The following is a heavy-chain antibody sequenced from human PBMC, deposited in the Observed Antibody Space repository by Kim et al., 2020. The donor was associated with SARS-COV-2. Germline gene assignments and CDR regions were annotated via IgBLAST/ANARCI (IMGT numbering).Heavy chain of an antibody. V-gene: IGHV3-33*01. J-gene: IGHJ4*02. D-gene: IGHD2-21*02. CDR2: IWYDGSNK. CDR1: GFTFSSYG. Sequence: GGSLRLSCAASGFTFSSYGMHWVRQAPGKGLEWVAVIWYDGSNKYYADSVKGRFTISRDNSKNTLYLQMNSLRAEDTAVYYCARDGREKGDLSFDYWGQGTLVTVSS. CDR3: ARDGREKGDLSFDY.